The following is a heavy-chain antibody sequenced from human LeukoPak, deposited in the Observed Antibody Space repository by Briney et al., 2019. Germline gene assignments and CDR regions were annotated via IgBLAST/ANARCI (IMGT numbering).Heavy chain of an antibody. CDR2: ISSGTTTI. CDR1: GFTFSSYE. Sequence: GGSLRLSCTASGFTFSSYEMNWVRQAPGKGLEWVSYISSGTTTIYYADSVKGRFTISRDNAKNSLYLQMNSLRAEDTAAYYCARRYCSSTSCTLDYWGQGTLVTVSS. V-gene: IGHV3-48*03. CDR3: ARRYCSSTSCTLDY. J-gene: IGHJ4*02. D-gene: IGHD2-2*01.